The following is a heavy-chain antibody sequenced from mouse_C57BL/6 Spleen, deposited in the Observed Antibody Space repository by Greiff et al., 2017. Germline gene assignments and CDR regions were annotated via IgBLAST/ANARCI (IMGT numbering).Heavy chain of an antibody. J-gene: IGHJ3*01. CDR2: IYPGDGDT. CDR1: GYAFSSSW. CDR3: ARITTGGSWFAY. V-gene: IGHV1-82*01. D-gene: IGHD1-1*01. Sequence: QVQLQQSGPELVKPGASVKISCKASGYAFSSSWMNWVKQRPGKGLEWIGRIYPGDGDTNYNGKFKGKATLTADKSSSTAYMQLSSLTSEDSAVYFCARITTGGSWFAYWGQGTLVTVSA.